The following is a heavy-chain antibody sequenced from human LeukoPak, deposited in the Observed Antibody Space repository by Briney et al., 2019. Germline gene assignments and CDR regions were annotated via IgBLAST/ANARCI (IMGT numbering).Heavy chain of an antibody. J-gene: IGHJ4*02. Sequence: TSETLSLTCTVSGGSISSYYWSWIRQPPGKGGGWIGYIYYSGTTNYNPSLKSRVTISVDTSKHQFSLKLSSVTAADTAVYYCARGVYIAAAQYGYWGQGTLVTVSS. V-gene: IGHV4-59*01. CDR3: ARGVYIAAAQYGY. CDR2: IYYSGTT. CDR1: GGSISSYY. D-gene: IGHD6-13*01.